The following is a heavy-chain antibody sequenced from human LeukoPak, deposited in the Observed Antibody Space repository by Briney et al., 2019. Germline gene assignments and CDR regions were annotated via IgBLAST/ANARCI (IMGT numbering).Heavy chain of an antibody. Sequence: SETLSLTCSVSDGSINSYYWNWIRRPPGKGLEWIGYIYYNGNTNYSPSLKSRVTMSVDTSKNLFSLKVSSVTAADTAVYYCARGRSNYYGMDVWGQGTTVTVPS. D-gene: IGHD1-26*01. CDR2: IYYNGNT. J-gene: IGHJ6*02. CDR3: ARGRSNYYGMDV. CDR1: DGSINSYY. V-gene: IGHV4-59*01.